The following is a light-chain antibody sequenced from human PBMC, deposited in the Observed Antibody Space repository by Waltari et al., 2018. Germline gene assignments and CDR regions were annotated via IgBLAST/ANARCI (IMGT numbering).Light chain of an antibody. CDR2: AAS. Sequence: DIQMTQSPSSLYASVGDRVTSTCRASQSISSYLNWYQQKQGKAPKLLIYAASSLQSGVPSRFSGSGSGTDFTLTISSLQPEDFATYYCQQSYSTPLTFGGGTKVEIK. CDR1: QSISSY. CDR3: QQSYSTPLT. J-gene: IGKJ4*01. V-gene: IGKV1-39*01.